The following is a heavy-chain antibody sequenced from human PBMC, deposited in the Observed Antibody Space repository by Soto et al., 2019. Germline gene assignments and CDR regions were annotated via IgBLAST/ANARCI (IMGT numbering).Heavy chain of an antibody. CDR1: GFTFSSYA. V-gene: IGHV3-23*01. J-gene: IGHJ4*02. CDR2: ISGSDGST. Sequence: GGSLRLSXAASGFTFSSYAMSWVRQAPGKGLEWVSGISGSDGSTYYADSVKGRFTISRDISKNTLYLQMNSLRAEDTAVYYCAKSRTSFYYDSSGYYPFGSWGQGTLVTVSS. CDR3: AKSRTSFYYDSSGYYPFGS. D-gene: IGHD3-22*01.